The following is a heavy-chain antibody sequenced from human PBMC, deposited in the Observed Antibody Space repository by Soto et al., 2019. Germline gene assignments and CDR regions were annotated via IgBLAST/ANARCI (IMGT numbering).Heavy chain of an antibody. CDR3: ARADDLTDNGIDH. J-gene: IGHJ4*02. CDR2: IVADGTGL. CDR1: GFRFSNYG. Sequence: QVQLVESGGGVVQPGRSLRLSCAASGFRFSNYGMHWVRQAPGKGLEWLAVIVADGTGLHYADSVRGRFTISRDNSKNTLSLQLNSLGADYTAIYCCARADDLTDNGIDHWGQGTLVTVSS. D-gene: IGHD1-1*01. V-gene: IGHV3-33*01.